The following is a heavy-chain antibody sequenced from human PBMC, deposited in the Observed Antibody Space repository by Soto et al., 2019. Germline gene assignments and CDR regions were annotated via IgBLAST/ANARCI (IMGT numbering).Heavy chain of an antibody. CDR3: VRDWQLSP. D-gene: IGHD1-1*01. Sequence: QVQLVQSGDEVKKTGASVKVSCRASGYTLTNYGISWVRQGPGQGLFWMGWISGHNGNTRYAQNVQGRLTLTIDTSTNTAYMELMSLKIDDTAMYYCVRDWQLSPWGQGTLVTVSS. CDR1: GYTLTNYG. CDR2: ISGHNGNT. J-gene: IGHJ5*02. V-gene: IGHV1-18*01.